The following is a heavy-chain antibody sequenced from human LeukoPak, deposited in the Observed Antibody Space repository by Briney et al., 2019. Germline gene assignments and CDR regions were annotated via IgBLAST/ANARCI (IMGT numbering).Heavy chain of an antibody. J-gene: IGHJ4*02. CDR2: LYSGGNT. V-gene: IGHV3-66*01. CDR3: ATQNWGSRAFDY. CDR1: GFTVSSSH. Sequence: GGSLRLSCAVSGFTVSSSHMSWVRQAPGKGLEWVSVLYSGGNTFYEGSVKGRFTISRDNSKNTLYLQMNSLRAEDTAVYYCATQNWGSRAFDYWGQGTLVTVSS. D-gene: IGHD7-27*01.